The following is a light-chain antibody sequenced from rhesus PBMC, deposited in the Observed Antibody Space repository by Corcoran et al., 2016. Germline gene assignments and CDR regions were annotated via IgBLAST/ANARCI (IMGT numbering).Light chain of an antibody. CDR3: KQSSSFPLT. Sequence: EIVLTQSPAFRSVTLKEKVTITCQASQSIGSSLHWYQQNPDQSPKLLIKYDSQSSSRGPSRFIGSGSGTDVTLTINSLEAEDAATYYCKQSSSFPLTCGGGTKVEIK. J-gene: IGKJ4*01. V-gene: IGKV6-55*01. CDR1: QSIGSS. CDR2: YDS.